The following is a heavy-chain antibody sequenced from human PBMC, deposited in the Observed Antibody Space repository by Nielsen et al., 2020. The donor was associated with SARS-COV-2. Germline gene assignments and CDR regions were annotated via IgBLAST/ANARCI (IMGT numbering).Heavy chain of an antibody. CDR3: ARIIVGPADYYYYGMDV. CDR2: IDWDDDK. D-gene: IGHD3-16*02. CDR1: GFSLSTSGMC. V-gene: IGHV2-70*11. Sequence: SGPTLVKPPQTLTLTCTFSGFSLSTSGMCVSWIRQPPGKALEWLARIDWDDDKYYSTSLKTRLTISKDTSKNQVVLTMTNMDPVDTATYYCARIIVGPADYYYYGMDVWGQGTTVTVSS. J-gene: IGHJ6*02.